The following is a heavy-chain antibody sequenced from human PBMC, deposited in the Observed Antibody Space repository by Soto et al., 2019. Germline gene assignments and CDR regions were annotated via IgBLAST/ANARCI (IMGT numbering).Heavy chain of an antibody. V-gene: IGHV3-74*01. CDR1: GFTFSGHW. CDR2: INTDGGST. Sequence: EVQLVESGGDLVQPGGSLRLSCAASGFTFSGHWMHWVRQVPGKGLVWVSRINTDGGSTSYADSVKGRFTNSRDNAKNTLFLQMTGLRVDDTSVYYCAREAGYCSRTSCYRRAFDTWGQGTMVTVSS. D-gene: IGHD2-2*01. CDR3: AREAGYCSRTSCYRRAFDT. J-gene: IGHJ3*02.